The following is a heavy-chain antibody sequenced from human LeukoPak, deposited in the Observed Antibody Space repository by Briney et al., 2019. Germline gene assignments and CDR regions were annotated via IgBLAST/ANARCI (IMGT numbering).Heavy chain of an antibody. D-gene: IGHD5-12*01. Sequence: ASVRGSCKASGYTFTIYGISWVRQAPGQGLEWMGWISAYNGNTNYSQKLQGRVTMTTDTSTSTAYMELRSLRSDDTAVYYCARAGRGYHVANFHYWGGGPVVTVSS. CDR2: ISAYNGNT. V-gene: IGHV1-18*01. CDR1: GYTFTIYG. J-gene: IGHJ4*02. CDR3: ARAGRGYHVANFHY.